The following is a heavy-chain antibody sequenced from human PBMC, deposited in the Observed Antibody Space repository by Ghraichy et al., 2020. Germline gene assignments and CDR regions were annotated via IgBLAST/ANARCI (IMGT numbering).Heavy chain of an antibody. J-gene: IGHJ4*02. CDR3: AKSVGATPYFDY. CDR1: GFTFSSYA. D-gene: IGHD1-26*01. V-gene: IGHV3-23*01. Sequence: GESLNISCAASGFTFSSYAMSWVRQAPGKGLEWVSAISGSGGSTYYADSVKGRFTISRDNSKNTLYLQMNSLRAEDTAVYYCAKSVGATPYFDYWGQGTLVTVSS. CDR2: ISGSGGST.